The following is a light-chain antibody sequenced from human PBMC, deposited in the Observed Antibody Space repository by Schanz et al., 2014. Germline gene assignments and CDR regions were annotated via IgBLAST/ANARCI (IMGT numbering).Light chain of an antibody. Sequence: QSVLTQPPSASGTPGQRVTISCSGSSSNIGSNTVHWYRQLPGTAPKLLIYSNNQRPSGVPDRFSGSKSGTSASLAISGLQSEDEADYYCETWDDSLSARFFGTGTKLTV. CDR1: SSNIGSNT. V-gene: IGLV1-44*01. CDR3: ETWDDSLSARF. CDR2: SNN. J-gene: IGLJ1*01.